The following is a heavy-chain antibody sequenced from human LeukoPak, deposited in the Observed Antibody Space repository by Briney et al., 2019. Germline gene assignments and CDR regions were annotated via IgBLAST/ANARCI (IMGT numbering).Heavy chain of an antibody. V-gene: IGHV3-7*01. Sequence: GGSLRLSCVASGISFSSYWMAWVRQAPGKGLEWVANIKYDGTHKFYAGSVKGRFTISIDNAKNSLFLEMNSLTADDTAVYFCASSHDSSGNDWGQGTLVTVSS. CDR3: ASSHDSSGND. CDR2: IKYDGTHK. D-gene: IGHD3-22*01. CDR1: GISFSSYW. J-gene: IGHJ4*02.